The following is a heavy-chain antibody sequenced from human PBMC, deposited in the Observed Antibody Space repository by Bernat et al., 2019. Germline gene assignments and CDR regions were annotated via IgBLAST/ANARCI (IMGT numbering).Heavy chain of an antibody. CDR3: TTPRFLENDAFDI. Sequence: VQLVESGGGLVQPGGSLRLSCAASGFTFSSYGMHWVRQAPGKGLEWVAVIWYDGSNKYYADSVKGRFTISRDNSKNTLYLQMNSLKTEDTAVYYCTTPRFLENDAFDIWGQGTMVTVSS. CDR1: GFTFSSYG. CDR2: IWYDGSNK. J-gene: IGHJ3*02. D-gene: IGHD3-3*01. V-gene: IGHV3-33*01.